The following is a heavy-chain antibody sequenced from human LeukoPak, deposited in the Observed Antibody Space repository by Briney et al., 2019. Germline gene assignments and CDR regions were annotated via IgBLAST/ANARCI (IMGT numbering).Heavy chain of an antibody. Sequence: ASVKVSCKASGYTFTNYTLNWVRQAPGQGLEWMGWISANDGKTHYSEKHQGRVTMSTDTVTSTAYMELRSLRSDDTAVYYCARELHVERDDYWGQGTLVTVSS. V-gene: IGHV1-18*01. J-gene: IGHJ4*02. CDR2: ISANDGKT. D-gene: IGHD1-1*01. CDR1: GYTFTNYT. CDR3: ARELHVERDDY.